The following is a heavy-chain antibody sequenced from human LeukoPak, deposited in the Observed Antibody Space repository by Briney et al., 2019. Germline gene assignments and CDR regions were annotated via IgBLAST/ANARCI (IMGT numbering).Heavy chain of an antibody. D-gene: IGHD2-2*01. CDR3: ARVAPIVVVPAAIYYYYYMDV. CDR2: ISSNGGST. CDR1: GFTFSSYA. J-gene: IGHJ6*03. Sequence: GGSLRLSCAASGFTFSSYAMHWVRQAPGKGLESVSAISSNGGSTYYANSVKGRFTISRDNSKNTLYLQMGSLRAEDMAVYYCARVAPIVVVPAAIYYYYYMDVWGKGTTVTVSS. V-gene: IGHV3-64*01.